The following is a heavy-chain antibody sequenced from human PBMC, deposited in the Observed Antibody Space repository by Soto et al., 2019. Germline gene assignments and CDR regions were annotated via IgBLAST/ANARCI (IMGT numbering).Heavy chain of an antibody. CDR1: GGTFSSYA. CDR3: ARDGRDGIVGGDYFDY. J-gene: IGHJ4*02. Sequence: QVQLVQSGAEMKKPGSSVKVSYKASGGTFSSYAISWVRQAPGQGLEWMGGIIPIFGTANYAQKFQGRVTITADKSTSTAYMELSSLRSEDTAVYYCARDGRDGIVGGDYFDYWGQGTLVTVSS. CDR2: IIPIFGTA. D-gene: IGHD3-22*01. V-gene: IGHV1-69*06.